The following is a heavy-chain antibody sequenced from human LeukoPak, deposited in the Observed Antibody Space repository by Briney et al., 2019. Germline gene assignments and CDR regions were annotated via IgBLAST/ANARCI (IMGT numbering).Heavy chain of an antibody. V-gene: IGHV3-7*01. CDR2: IKQDGSEK. CDR1: GFTFSSYW. J-gene: IGHJ5*02. Sequence: GGSLRLSCAASGFTFSSYWMSWVRQAPGKGLEWVANIKQDGSEKYYVDSVKGRFTISRDNAKNSLYLQMNSLRAEDTAVYYCASDIPKYSHNWFDPWGQGTLVTVSS. CDR3: ASDIPKYSHNWFDP. D-gene: IGHD5-18*01.